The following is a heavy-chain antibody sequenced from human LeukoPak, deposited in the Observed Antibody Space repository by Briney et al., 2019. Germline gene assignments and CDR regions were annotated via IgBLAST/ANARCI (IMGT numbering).Heavy chain of an antibody. CDR1: GFTVNRKY. V-gene: IGHV3-66*01. CDR2: IYSGGST. D-gene: IGHD4-17*01. CDR3: ATRPSGDYPYFDY. J-gene: IGHJ4*02. Sequence: GGSLRLSCAASGFTVNRKYMTWVRQAPGKGLEWVSVIYSGGSTNYADSVRGRFTISRDSSRNTLYLQMNSLRAEDTAVYYCATRPSGDYPYFDYWGQGTLVTVSS.